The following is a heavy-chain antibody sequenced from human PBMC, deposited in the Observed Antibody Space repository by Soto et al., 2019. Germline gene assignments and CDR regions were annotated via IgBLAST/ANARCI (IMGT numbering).Heavy chain of an antibody. D-gene: IGHD3-22*01. CDR2: ISGSGSST. V-gene: IGHV3-23*01. CDR3: AKGVSRSTRHDNAFDI. CDR1: GFTFSTYA. J-gene: IGHJ3*02. Sequence: EVQLLESGGGLVQPGGSLRLSCAASGFTFSTYAMSWVRQAPGKGLEWVSVISGSGSSTYYADSVKGRFTFSRDNSKNTLYLQMNSLRAEDTAVYYCAKGVSRSTRHDNAFDIWGQGTMVTVSA.